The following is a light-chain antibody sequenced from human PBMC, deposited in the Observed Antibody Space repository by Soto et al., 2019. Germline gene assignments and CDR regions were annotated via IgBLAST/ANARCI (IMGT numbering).Light chain of an antibody. J-gene: IGKJ1*01. Sequence: EIVMTHSRSTLSLSPVERATVSCRASQSVSSNLAWYQQKPGQAPRLLIYGASTRATGIPARFSGSGSGTEFTLTISSLQSEDFAVYYCQQYNNWPPWTFGQGTKVDIK. CDR1: QSVSSN. V-gene: IGKV3-15*01. CDR3: QQYNNWPPWT. CDR2: GAS.